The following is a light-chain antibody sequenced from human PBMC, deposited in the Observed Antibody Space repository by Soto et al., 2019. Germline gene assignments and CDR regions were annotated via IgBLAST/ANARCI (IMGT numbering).Light chain of an antibody. CDR1: QVISTS. CDR3: QQLFDSPIT. CDR2: AAS. J-gene: IGKJ5*01. Sequence: DIHMTQSPSSLSASLGESVTITFRASQVISTSLAWYQVKPGKAPKLLIYAASTLESGVPSRFSATVSGTEFSLTITSLQPEDFATYYCQQLFDSPITFGQGTRLEI. V-gene: IGKV1-9*01.